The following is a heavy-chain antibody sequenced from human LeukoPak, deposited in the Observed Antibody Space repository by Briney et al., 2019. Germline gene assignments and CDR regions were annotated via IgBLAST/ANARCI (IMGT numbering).Heavy chain of an antibody. CDR3: AIRGYSGYEPYYFGY. V-gene: IGHV4-34*01. Sequence: SETLSLTCTVSGDSISSYYWSWIRQPPGKGLEWIGEINHSGSTNYNPSLKSRVAISVDTSKNQFSLKLSSVTAADTAVYYCAIRGYSGYEPYYFGYWGQGTLVTVSS. CDR1: GDSISSYY. J-gene: IGHJ4*02. D-gene: IGHD5-12*01. CDR2: INHSGST.